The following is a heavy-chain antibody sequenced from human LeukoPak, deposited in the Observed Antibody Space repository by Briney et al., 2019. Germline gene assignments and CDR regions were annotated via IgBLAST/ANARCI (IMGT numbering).Heavy chain of an antibody. CDR1: GGSISDYY. Sequence: SETLSLTCTVSGGSISDYYWNWMRQPPGKGLEWIGYIYYSGRANYNPSLKSRVSISVDTSKNQFSLKLSSVTAADTAVYYCARDFRGSVDAFDIWGQGTMVAVSS. J-gene: IGHJ3*02. V-gene: IGHV4-59*01. CDR2: IYYSGRA. CDR3: ARDFRGSVDAFDI.